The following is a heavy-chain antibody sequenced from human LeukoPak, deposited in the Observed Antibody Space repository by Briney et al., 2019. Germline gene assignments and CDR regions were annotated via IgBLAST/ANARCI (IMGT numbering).Heavy chain of an antibody. CDR1: GGSFSGYY. V-gene: IGHV4-34*01. J-gene: IGHJ4*02. CDR2: INHSGST. CDR3: ASELKTWDSGSYQNSEV. Sequence: SETLSLTCAVYGGSFSGYYWSWIRQPPGKGLEWIGEINHSGSTNYNPSLKSRVTISVDTSKNQFSLKLSSVTAADTAVYYCASELKTWDSGSYQNSEVWGQGTLVTVSS. D-gene: IGHD1-26*01.